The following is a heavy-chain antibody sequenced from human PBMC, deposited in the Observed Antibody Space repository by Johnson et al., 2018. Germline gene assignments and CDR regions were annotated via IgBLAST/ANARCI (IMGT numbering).Heavy chain of an antibody. V-gene: IGHV4-39*07. Sequence: QVQLVESGPGLVKPSETLSLTCTVSGGSISSSSYYWGWIRQPPGKGLEWIGSIYYSGSTYYNPSLKSRVTISVDTSKNQFSLKLSSVTAADTAVYYFARVGQDPYSSGWAYYYYYYMDVWGKGTTVTVAS. CDR3: ARVGQDPYSSGWAYYYYYYMDV. J-gene: IGHJ6*03. D-gene: IGHD6-19*01. CDR2: IYYSGST. CDR1: GGSISSSSYY.